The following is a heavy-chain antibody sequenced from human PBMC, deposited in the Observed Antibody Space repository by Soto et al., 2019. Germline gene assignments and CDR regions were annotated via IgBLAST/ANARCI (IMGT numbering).Heavy chain of an antibody. J-gene: IGHJ5*02. CDR1: GYTFTRHY. Sequence: GASVKVSCKASGYTFTRHYMHWVRQAPGQGLEWMGVIIPNVSTANYTQKFQGRVTITTDESTSTAYMELSSLRSEDTAVYYCAREKGSSGFDPWGQGTLVTVSS. D-gene: IGHD6-6*01. V-gene: IGHV1-69*05. CDR2: IIPNVSTA. CDR3: AREKGSSGFDP.